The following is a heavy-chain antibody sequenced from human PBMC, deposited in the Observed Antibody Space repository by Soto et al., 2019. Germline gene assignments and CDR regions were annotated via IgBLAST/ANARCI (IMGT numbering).Heavy chain of an antibody. CDR3: ARDGDSGSYYGPKDAFDI. J-gene: IGHJ3*02. D-gene: IGHD1-26*01. Sequence: GASVKVSCKASGYTFTSYGISWVRQAPGQGLEWMGWISAYNGNTNYAQKLQGRVTMTTDTSTSTAYMELRSLRSDDTAVYYCARDGDSGSYYGPKDAFDIWGQGTMVTVS. CDR2: ISAYNGNT. V-gene: IGHV1-18*01. CDR1: GYTFTSYG.